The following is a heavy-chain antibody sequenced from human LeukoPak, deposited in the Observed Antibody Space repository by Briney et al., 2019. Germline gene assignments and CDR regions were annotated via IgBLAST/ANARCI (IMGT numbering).Heavy chain of an antibody. CDR2: IYYSGST. V-gene: IGHV4-31*03. Sequence: SETLSLTCTVSGGSISSGGYYWSWIRQHPGKGLEWIGYIYYSGSTYYNPSLKSRVTISVDTSKIQFSLKLSSVTAADTAVYYCASGYQLPQGGFDYWGQGTLVTVSS. D-gene: IGHD2-2*01. J-gene: IGHJ4*02. CDR3: ASGYQLPQGGFDY. CDR1: GGSISSGGYY.